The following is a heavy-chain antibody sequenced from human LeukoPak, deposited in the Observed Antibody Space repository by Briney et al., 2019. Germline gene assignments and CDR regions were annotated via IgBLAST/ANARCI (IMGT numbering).Heavy chain of an antibody. CDR2: ISGDGGST. Sequence: QLGGSLRLSCAASGFTFDDYGMHWVRQAPGKGLEWVSLISGDGGSTKQADSVKGRFTISRDNSKNSLYLQMNSLRIEDTAFYYCAKDMGGSGRNWASNWFDPWGQGTLVTASS. D-gene: IGHD1-26*01. CDR1: GFTFDDYG. V-gene: IGHV3-43*02. CDR3: AKDMGGSGRNWASNWFDP. J-gene: IGHJ5*02.